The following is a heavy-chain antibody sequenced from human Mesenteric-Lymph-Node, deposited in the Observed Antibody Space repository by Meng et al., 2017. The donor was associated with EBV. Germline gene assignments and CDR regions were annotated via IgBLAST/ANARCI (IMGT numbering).Heavy chain of an antibody. CDR2: VHHSGLT. J-gene: IGHJ4*02. CDR3: AGGDYVNQFNY. Sequence: SGTGRGTPSQTLSLTCTVSGGSVNSGGYSWSWIRQSPEKGLEWIGYVHHSGLTYYNPSLETRVIISLERSKNQFSLKLTSVTAADTAVYYCAGGDYVNQFNYWGQGTLVTVSS. CDR1: GGSVNSGGYS. V-gene: IGHV4-30-2*06. D-gene: IGHD4-17*01.